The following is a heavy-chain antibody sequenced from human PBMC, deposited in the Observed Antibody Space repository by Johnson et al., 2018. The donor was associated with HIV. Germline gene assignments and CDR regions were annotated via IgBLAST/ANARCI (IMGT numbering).Heavy chain of an antibody. CDR2: IDWNGGSS. CDR3: ARGAYSSSWHASDASDI. J-gene: IGHJ3*02. D-gene: IGHD6-13*01. CDR1: GFTFDDYG. V-gene: IGHV3-20*04. Sequence: VQLVESGGGVVQPGRSLRLSCAASGFTFDDYGMTWVRQAPGKGLEWVSGIDWNGGSSGYADSVKGRFSISRDNGKNSLSLQMNSLRAEDTALYYCARGAYSSSWHASDASDIWGQGTMVTVSS.